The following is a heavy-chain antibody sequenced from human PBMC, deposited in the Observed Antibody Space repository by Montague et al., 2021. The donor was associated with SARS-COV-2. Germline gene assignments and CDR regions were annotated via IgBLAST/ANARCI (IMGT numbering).Heavy chain of an antibody. CDR1: GSSINSSY. V-gene: IGHV4-59*01. CDR2: IYYRGST. J-gene: IGHJ5*02. D-gene: IGHD5-24*01. Sequence: SETLSLTCTVSGSSINSSYWSWIRQPPGKGLEWIGYIYYRGSTNYNPPPKTRVTITVDTSKNQFSLKLSSVTAADTAVYYCAREDRWNWFDPWGQGTLVIVSS. CDR3: AREDRWNWFDP.